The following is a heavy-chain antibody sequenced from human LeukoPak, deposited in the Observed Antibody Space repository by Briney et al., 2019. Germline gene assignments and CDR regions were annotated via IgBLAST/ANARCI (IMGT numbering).Heavy chain of an antibody. J-gene: IGHJ5*02. CDR3: ARGRLGCSSTSCYSGLDWFDP. CDR1: GGYFSGYY. Sequence: SETLSLTCAVYGGYFSGYYWSWIRQPPGKGLEWIGEINHSGSTNYNPSLKSRVTISVDTSKNQFSLKLSSVTAADTAVYYCARGRLGCSSTSCYSGLDWFDPWGQGTLVTVSS. D-gene: IGHD2-2*01. V-gene: IGHV4-34*01. CDR2: INHSGST.